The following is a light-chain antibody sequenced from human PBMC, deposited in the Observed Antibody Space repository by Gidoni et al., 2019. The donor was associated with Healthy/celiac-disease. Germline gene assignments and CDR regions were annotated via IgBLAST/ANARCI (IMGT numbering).Light chain of an antibody. Sequence: AIQLTHSPSSLSASVGDRATITCRARQVISSALAWYQQRPGKAPKLLIYDASSVESGVPSGFSDSGSGTDFTLTISSLQPEDFATYFCQQFSSYPHPLTFGGGTKVEIK. CDR1: QVISSA. V-gene: IGKV1-13*02. CDR3: QQFSSYPHPLT. J-gene: IGKJ4*01. CDR2: DAS.